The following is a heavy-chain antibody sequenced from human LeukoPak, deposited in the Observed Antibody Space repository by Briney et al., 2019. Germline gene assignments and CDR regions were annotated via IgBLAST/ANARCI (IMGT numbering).Heavy chain of an antibody. V-gene: IGHV1-69*01. CDR1: GGTFSSYA. Sequence: SVKVSCKASGGTFSSYAISWVRQAPGQGLGLMGGIIPIFGTANYAQKFQGRVTITADESTSTAYMELSSLRSEDTAVYYCARVRDDYGGNGQFDYWGQGTLVTVSS. CDR2: IIPIFGTA. CDR3: ARVRDDYGGNGQFDY. J-gene: IGHJ4*02. D-gene: IGHD4-23*01.